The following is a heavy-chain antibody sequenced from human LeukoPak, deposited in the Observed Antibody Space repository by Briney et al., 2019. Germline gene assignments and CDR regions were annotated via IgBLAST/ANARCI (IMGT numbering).Heavy chain of an antibody. D-gene: IGHD4-17*01. CDR3: ARVPYGDYINY. CDR1: GASISSGDYY. Sequence: SQTLSLTCTVSGASISSGDYYWSCIRQPPGTGLEWIGYIYYSGSTYYNPSLKSRVTISRNTSKNQVSLKVSSVTAADTAVYYCARVPYGDYINYWGQGTLVTVSS. J-gene: IGHJ4*02. V-gene: IGHV4-30-4*01. CDR2: IYYSGST.